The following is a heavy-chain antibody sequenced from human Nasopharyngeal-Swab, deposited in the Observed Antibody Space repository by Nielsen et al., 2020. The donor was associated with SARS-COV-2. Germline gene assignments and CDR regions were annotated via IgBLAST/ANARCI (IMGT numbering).Heavy chain of an antibody. D-gene: IGHD3-22*01. CDR3: ARMGTYYYDLLYGMDV. CDR2: IWYDGSNK. V-gene: IGHV3-33*01. J-gene: IGHJ6*02. CDR1: GFTFSSYG. Sequence: GESLKISCAASGFTFSSYGMHWVRQAPGKGLEWVAVIWYDGSNKYYADSVKGRFTISRDNSKNTLYLQMNSLRAGDTAVYYCARMGTYYYDLLYGMDVWGQGTTVTVSS.